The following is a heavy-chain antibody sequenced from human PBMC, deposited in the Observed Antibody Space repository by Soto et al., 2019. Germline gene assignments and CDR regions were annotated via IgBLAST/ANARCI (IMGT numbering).Heavy chain of an antibody. Sequence: GGSLRLSCAASGFTFSSYAMSWVRQAPGKGLEWVSAISGSGGSTYYADSVKGRFTISRDNSKNTLYLQMNSLRAEDTAVYYCAKHPYYDFWSGQDVWGKGTTVTVSS. J-gene: IGHJ6*04. CDR3: AKHPYYDFWSGQDV. V-gene: IGHV3-23*01. CDR1: GFTFSSYA. CDR2: ISGSGGST. D-gene: IGHD3-3*01.